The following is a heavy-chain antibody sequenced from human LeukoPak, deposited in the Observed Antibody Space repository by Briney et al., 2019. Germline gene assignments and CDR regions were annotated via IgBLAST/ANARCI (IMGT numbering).Heavy chain of an antibody. Sequence: ASVKVSCKASGYTFTGYYMHWVRQAPGQGLEWMGWINPNSGGTNYAQKFQGRVTMTRDTSNSTAYMELSRLRSDDTAVYYCASGIQSGGSYYYYMDVWGKGTTVTVSS. V-gene: IGHV1-2*02. CDR2: INPNSGGT. CDR1: GYTFTGYY. D-gene: IGHD5-18*01. J-gene: IGHJ6*03. CDR3: ASGIQSGGSYYYYMDV.